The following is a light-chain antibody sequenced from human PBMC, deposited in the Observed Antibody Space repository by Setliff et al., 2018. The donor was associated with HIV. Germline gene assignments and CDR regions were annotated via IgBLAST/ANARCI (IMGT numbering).Light chain of an antibody. J-gene: IGLJ1*01. V-gene: IGLV1-44*01. CDR2: SNN. CDR1: SADIGSNT. CDR3: AAWDDSLNAFYV. Sequence: QSALAQPPSASGTPGQRITISCSGSSADIGSNTVNWYQQLPGTAPKLLIYSNNQRPSGVPDRFSGSKSGTSASLAISGLQSEDEAYYYCAAWDDSLNAFYVFGTGTKVTV.